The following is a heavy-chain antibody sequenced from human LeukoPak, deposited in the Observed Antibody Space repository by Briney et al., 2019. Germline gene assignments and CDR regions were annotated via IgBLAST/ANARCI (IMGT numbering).Heavy chain of an antibody. J-gene: IGHJ6*02. V-gene: IGHV3-23*01. CDR2: ISGSGGST. D-gene: IGHD3-3*01. Sequence: GGSLRLSCAASGFTFSSHSMNWVRQAPGKGLEWVSAISGSGGSTYYADSVKGRFTISRDNSKNTLYLQMNSLRAEDTAVYYCAKGDYDFWSGPLHYGMDVWGQGTTVTVSS. CDR3: AKGDYDFWSGPLHYGMDV. CDR1: GFTFSSHS.